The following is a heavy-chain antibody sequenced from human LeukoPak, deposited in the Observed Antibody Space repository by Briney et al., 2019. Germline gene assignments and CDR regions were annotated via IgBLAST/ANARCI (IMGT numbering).Heavy chain of an antibody. D-gene: IGHD5-18*01. CDR3: ARDRWGYSYGGD. CDR2: IKQDGSEK. J-gene: IGHJ4*02. Sequence: GGSLRLSCAASRFAFSNYWMSWVRQAPGKGLEWVANIKQDGSEKYYVDSLRGRFTISRDNAQNSLYLQMNSLRAEDTVLYFCARDRWGYSYGGDWGQGTLVTVSS. V-gene: IGHV3-7*01. CDR1: RFAFSNYW.